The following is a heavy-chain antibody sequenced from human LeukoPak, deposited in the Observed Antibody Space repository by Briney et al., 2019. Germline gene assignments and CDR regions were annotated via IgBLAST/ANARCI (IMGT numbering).Heavy chain of an antibody. D-gene: IGHD3-22*01. CDR3: ARVYYYYHSSGILALYFNY. CDR1: GCTFTSYY. CDR2: VDPASGGT. J-gene: IGHJ4*02. Sequence: GASVKVSCAASGCTFTSYYMHWVRQATGQGLEWMGGVDPASGGTNYALKFQGTVTMTRATSINTAYIELSRLGSDNTAVYYCARVYYYYHSSGILALYFNYWGQGTLVTVSS. V-gene: IGHV1-2*02.